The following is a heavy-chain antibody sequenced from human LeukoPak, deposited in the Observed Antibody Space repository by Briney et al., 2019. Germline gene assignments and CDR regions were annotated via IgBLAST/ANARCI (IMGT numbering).Heavy chain of an antibody. CDR3: ARPTDTAMANPIDY. V-gene: IGHV4-34*01. J-gene: IGHJ4*02. D-gene: IGHD5-18*01. CDR1: GGSFSGYY. Sequence: PSETLSLTCAVYGGSFSGYYWSWIRQPPGKGLEWIGEINHSGSTNYNPSLKSRVTISVDTSKNQFSLKLSSVTAADTAVYYCARPTDTAMANPIDYWGQGTLVTVSS. CDR2: INHSGST.